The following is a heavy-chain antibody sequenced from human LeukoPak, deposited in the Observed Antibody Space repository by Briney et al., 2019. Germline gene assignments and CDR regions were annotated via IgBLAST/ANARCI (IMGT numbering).Heavy chain of an antibody. CDR2: ISGSGGVT. CDR3: AKAGGTNAYVSFDY. CDR1: GFSVTHYD. D-gene: IGHD1-7*01. J-gene: IGHJ4*02. V-gene: IGHV3-23*01. Sequence: GGSLRLSCAASGFSVTHYDMTWVRQAPGKGLEWVSGISGSGGVTHNADSVKGRFTISRDNSKNTLYLQMNSLRAEDTAVYYCAKAGGTNAYVSFDYWGQGILVTVSS.